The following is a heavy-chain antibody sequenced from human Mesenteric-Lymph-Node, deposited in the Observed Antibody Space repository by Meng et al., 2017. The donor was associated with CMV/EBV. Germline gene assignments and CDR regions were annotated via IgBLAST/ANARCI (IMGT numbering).Heavy chain of an antibody. V-gene: IGHV4-34*01. CDR2: INHSGST. CDR3: AITEDIYYYGMDV. CDR1: GGSFSGYY. D-gene: IGHD3-16*01. J-gene: IGHJ6*02. Sequence: GSLRLSCAVYGGSFSGYYWRWIRQPPGKGLEWIGEINHSGSTNYNPSLKSRVTISVDTSKNQFSLKLSSVTAADTAVYYCAITEDIYYYGMDVWGQGTTVTVSS.